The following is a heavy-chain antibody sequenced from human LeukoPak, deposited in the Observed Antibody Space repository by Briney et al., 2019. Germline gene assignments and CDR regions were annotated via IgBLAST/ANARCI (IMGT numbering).Heavy chain of an antibody. CDR3: ARGRPHGNDY. J-gene: IGHJ4*02. V-gene: IGHV3-74*01. CDR1: GFTFSSYW. CDR2: IASDGSST. Sequence: GGSLRLSCAASGFTFSSYWMNWVRQAPGKGLVWVSRIASDGSSTTYADSVKGRFSISRDNAKNTLYLQMNSLRVEDTAVYYCARGRPHGNDYWGQGTLATVSS. D-gene: IGHD4-23*01.